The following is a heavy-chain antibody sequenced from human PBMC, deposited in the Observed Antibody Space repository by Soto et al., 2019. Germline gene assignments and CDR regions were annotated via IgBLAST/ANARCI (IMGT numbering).Heavy chain of an antibody. CDR3: ARSPVLASPHYYDSSGYYYFDY. D-gene: IGHD3-22*01. CDR2: IKQDGSEK. J-gene: IGHJ4*02. CDR1: GFTFSSYW. V-gene: IGHV3-7*01. Sequence: EVQLVESGGGLVQPGGSLRLSCAASGFTFSSYWMSWVRQAPGKGLEWVANIKQDGSEKYYVDSVKGRFTISRDNAKNSLYLQMNSLRAEDTAVYYCARSPVLASPHYYDSSGYYYFDYWGQGTLVTVSS.